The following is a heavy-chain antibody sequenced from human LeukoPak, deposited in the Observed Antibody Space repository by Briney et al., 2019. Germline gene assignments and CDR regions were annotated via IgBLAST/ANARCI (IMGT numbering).Heavy chain of an antibody. J-gene: IGHJ4*02. V-gene: IGHV3-23*01. D-gene: IGHD2-15*01. Sequence: GGSLRLSCAASGFTFSNYALSWVRQTPGKGLEWVSTISGSGSSTYYADSVKGRFTISRDNSRTTLYLQMNSLRAEETAGYYCAKARWPPTANDYWGQGTLVTVSS. CDR3: AKARWPPTANDY. CDR1: GFTFSNYA. CDR2: ISGSGSST.